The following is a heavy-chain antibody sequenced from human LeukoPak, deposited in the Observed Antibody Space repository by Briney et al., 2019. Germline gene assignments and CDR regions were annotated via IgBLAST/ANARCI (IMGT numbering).Heavy chain of an antibody. Sequence: GSLRLSCAASGFTFSSYGMHWVRQAPGKGLEWVAVIWYDGSNKYYADSVKGRFTISRDNSKNTLYLQMNSLRAEDTAVYYCAKDRDLSSGSPGGVDYWGQGTLVTVSS. D-gene: IGHD1-26*01. V-gene: IGHV3-33*06. CDR1: GFTFSSYG. CDR2: IWYDGSNK. J-gene: IGHJ4*02. CDR3: AKDRDLSSGSPGGVDY.